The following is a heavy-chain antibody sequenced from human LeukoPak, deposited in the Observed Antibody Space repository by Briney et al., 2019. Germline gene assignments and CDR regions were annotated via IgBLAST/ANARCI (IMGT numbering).Heavy chain of an antibody. CDR3: ARPASRYYYDSSGWTHDAFDI. D-gene: IGHD3-22*01. CDR1: GGSISSSSYY. Sequence: PSETLSLTCTVSGGSISSSSYYWGWIRQPPGKGLEWIGSIYYSGSTYYNPSLKSRVTISVDTSKNQFSLKLSSVTAADTAVYYCARPASRYYYDSSGWTHDAFDIWGQGTMVTVSS. V-gene: IGHV4-39*01. CDR2: IYYSGST. J-gene: IGHJ3*02.